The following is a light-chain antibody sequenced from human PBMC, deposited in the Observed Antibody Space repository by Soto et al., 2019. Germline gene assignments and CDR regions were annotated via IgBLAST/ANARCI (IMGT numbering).Light chain of an antibody. CDR3: KHFNNWPWT. CDR1: QSVSSD. V-gene: IGKV3-15*01. Sequence: EIVMTQSPATLSVSPGERATLSCRASQSVSSDLAWYQQKPGQAPRLLIYGASTRATGIPARFSGSGSGTEFNLAIRSLQSEDSALYYCKHFNNWPWTFGQGTKVAIK. J-gene: IGKJ1*01. CDR2: GAS.